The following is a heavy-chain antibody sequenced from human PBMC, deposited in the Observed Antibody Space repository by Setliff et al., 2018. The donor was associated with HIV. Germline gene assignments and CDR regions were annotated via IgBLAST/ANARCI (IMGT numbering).Heavy chain of an antibody. J-gene: IGHJ6*03. Sequence: PSETLSLTCTVSGGSISSDNYYWSWIRQPAGKGLEWIGHIYTSGTTVYNHSLKSRVAISVDTSRNQFSLKLSSVTAADTAVYYCARPGRASYYYYMDVWGKGTTVTVSS. CDR1: GGSISSDNYY. D-gene: IGHD3-10*01. CDR3: ARPGRASYYYYMDV. V-gene: IGHV4-61*09. CDR2: IYTSGTT.